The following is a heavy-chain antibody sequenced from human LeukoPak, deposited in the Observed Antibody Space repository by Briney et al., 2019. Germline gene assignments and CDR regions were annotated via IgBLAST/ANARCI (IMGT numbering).Heavy chain of an antibody. CDR3: ARRSGYRASRGYYYYMDV. V-gene: IGHV3-21*04. CDR1: GFIFSDYS. J-gene: IGHJ6*03. CDR2: ISSSGSSI. Sequence: GGSLRLSCAASGFIFSDYSMNWVRQAPGKGLEWVSTISSSGSSIFYAPSVKGRFTISRDNAKNSLYLQMNSLRAEDTALYYCARRSGYRASRGYYYYMDVWGKGTTVTVSS. D-gene: IGHD3-3*01.